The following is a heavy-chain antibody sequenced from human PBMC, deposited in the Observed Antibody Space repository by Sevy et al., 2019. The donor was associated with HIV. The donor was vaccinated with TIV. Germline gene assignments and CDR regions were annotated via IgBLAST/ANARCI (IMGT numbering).Heavy chain of an antibody. CDR3: ARGGPNQHQLDYFDY. D-gene: IGHD2-2*01. J-gene: IGHJ4*02. CDR2: SGSS. CDR1: GVSISPYY. Sequence: SETLSLTCTVSGVSISPYYWAWIRQPPGKGLECIGFSGSSNYNTSLKSRVTTSVDTSKNQFSLKLSAVTAADTAIYYCARGGPNQHQLDYFDYWGQGTLVTVSS. V-gene: IGHV4-59*01.